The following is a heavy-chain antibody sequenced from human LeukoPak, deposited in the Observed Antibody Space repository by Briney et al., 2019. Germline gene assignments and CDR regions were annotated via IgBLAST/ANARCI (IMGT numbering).Heavy chain of an antibody. Sequence: GESLKISCKGSGYSFTGYWIGWVRQMPGKGLGWMGIIYPGDSDTRYSPSFQGQVTISADKSISTAYLQWSSLKASDTAMYYCARRSDSSGYDYWGQGTLVTVSS. V-gene: IGHV5-51*01. J-gene: IGHJ4*02. CDR2: IYPGDSDT. CDR1: GYSFTGYW. CDR3: ARRSDSSGYDY. D-gene: IGHD6-25*01.